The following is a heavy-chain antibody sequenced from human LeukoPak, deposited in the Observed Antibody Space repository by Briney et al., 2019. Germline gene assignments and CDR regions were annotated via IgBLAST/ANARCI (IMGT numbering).Heavy chain of an antibody. CDR3: ARGQRRYYGSGTYSPAFDI. V-gene: IGHV4-34*01. CDR2: INHSGST. D-gene: IGHD3-10*01. Sequence: SETLSLTCAVYGGSFSGYYWSWIRQPPGKGLEWIREINHSGSTNYNPSLKSRVTISVDTSKNQFSLKLSSVTAADTAVYYCARGQRRYYGSGTYSPAFDIWGQGTTVTVSS. J-gene: IGHJ3*02. CDR1: GGSFSGYY.